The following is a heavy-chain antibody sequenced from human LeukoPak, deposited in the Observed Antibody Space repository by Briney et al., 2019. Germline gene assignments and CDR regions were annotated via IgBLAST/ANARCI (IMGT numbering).Heavy chain of an antibody. CDR3: ARDSSGWGPFDY. CDR1: GGSISSYY. CDR2: IYYSGST. Sequence: PSETLSLTCTVSGGSISSYYWSWIRQPPGKGLEWIGYIYYSGSTNYNPSLKSRVTISVDTSKNQFSLKLSSVTAADTAVYYCARDSSGWGPFDYWGQGTLVTVSS. J-gene: IGHJ4*02. D-gene: IGHD6-19*01. V-gene: IGHV4-59*08.